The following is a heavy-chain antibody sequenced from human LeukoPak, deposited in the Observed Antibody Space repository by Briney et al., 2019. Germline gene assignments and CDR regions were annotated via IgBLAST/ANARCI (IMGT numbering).Heavy chain of an antibody. CDR3: AKDFKPAVEMATITDY. V-gene: IGHV3-21*01. Sequence: GGSLRLSCAASGFTFSSYGMSWVRQAPGKGLEWVSSITSSSSSIYYADSVKGRFTISRDNDKNSLYLQMNSLRAEDTAVYYCAKDFKPAVEMATITDYWGQGTLVTVSS. CDR1: GFTFSSYG. D-gene: IGHD5-24*01. CDR2: ITSSSSSI. J-gene: IGHJ4*02.